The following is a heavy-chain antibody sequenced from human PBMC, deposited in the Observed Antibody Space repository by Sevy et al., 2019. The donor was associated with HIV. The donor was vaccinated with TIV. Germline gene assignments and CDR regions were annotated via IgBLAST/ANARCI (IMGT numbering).Heavy chain of an antibody. CDR2: ISYDGSNK. Sequence: GGSLRLSCAASGFIFSSNAMHWVRQAPGKGLEWVSVISYDGSNKEYADSVKGRFTISRDNANNTLYRQMNSPRPEETAVYYCARVPGAVIAAGPYHFDYWGQGTLVTVSS. D-gene: IGHD6-13*01. J-gene: IGHJ4*02. CDR1: GFIFSSNA. V-gene: IGHV3-30*04. CDR3: ARVPGAVIAAGPYHFDY.